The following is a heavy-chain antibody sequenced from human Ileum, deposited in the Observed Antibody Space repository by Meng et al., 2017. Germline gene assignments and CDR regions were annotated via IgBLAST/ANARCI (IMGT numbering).Heavy chain of an antibody. Sequence: SETLSLTCAISGDSLSSIGVGWHWIRQSPSRGHEWLGRTYYGSRFFSDYALSVKSRITINADTSKNQFSLLLNSVTPEDTAVYYCARGYNYAYASWGQGTLVTVSS. V-gene: IGHV6-1*01. J-gene: IGHJ5*02. CDR2: TYYGSRFFS. CDR3: ARGYNYAYAS. D-gene: IGHD5-18*01. CDR1: GDSLSSIGVG.